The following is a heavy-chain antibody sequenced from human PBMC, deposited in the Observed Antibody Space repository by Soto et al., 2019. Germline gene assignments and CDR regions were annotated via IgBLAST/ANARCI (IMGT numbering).Heavy chain of an antibody. CDR2: IIPIFGTA. CDR1: GGTFSSYA. J-gene: IGHJ4*02. CDR3: VCGYGYYYDWSGYYRD. D-gene: IGHD3-22*01. V-gene: IGHV1-69*01. Sequence: QVQLVQSGAEVKKPGSSVKVSCKASGGTFSSYAISWVRQAPGQGLEWMGGIIPIFGTANYAQKFQGRVTITADESTRKANRQLSIQRSEDSCVYYCVCGYGYYYDWSGYYRDWGQGSLVTVSS.